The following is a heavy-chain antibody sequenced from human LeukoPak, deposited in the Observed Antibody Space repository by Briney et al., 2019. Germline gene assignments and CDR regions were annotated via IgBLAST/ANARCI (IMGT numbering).Heavy chain of an antibody. CDR2: IYTSGST. Sequence: PSETLSLTCTVSGGSISSGSYYWSWLRQPAGKGLEWIGRIYTSGSTNYNPSLKSRVTISVDTSKNQFSLKLSSVTAADTAVYYCAFERSGSYYYWGQGTLVTVSS. J-gene: IGHJ4*02. V-gene: IGHV4-61*02. D-gene: IGHD3-10*01. CDR1: GGSISSGSYY. CDR3: AFERSGSYYY.